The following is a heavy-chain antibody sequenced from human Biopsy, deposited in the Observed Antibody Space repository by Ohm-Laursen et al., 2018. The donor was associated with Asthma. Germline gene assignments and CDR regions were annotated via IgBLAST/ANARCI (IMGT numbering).Heavy chain of an antibody. V-gene: IGHV4-59*12. J-gene: IGHJ4*02. CDR2: IYFSGST. CDR1: GDSISSYY. Sequence: TLSLTCPVSGDSISSYYWSWIRQPPGKGLEWIGYIYFSGSTNYNPSLKSRVTISVDTSKNQFSLNLSSVTAADTAVYYCARWGSFGFDYWGQGTLVTVSS. CDR3: ARWGSFGFDY. D-gene: IGHD7-27*01.